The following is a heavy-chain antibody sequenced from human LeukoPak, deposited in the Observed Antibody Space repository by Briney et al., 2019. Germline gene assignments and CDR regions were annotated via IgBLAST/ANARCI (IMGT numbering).Heavy chain of an antibody. CDR2: IYCSGST. CDR3: ARVNRGADVVVPPWGFDI. Sequence: PSQTLSLTCTVSGGSISSGDYYWSWIRQPPGKGLEWIGYIYCSGSTYYNPSLKSRVTISVDTSKNQFSLKLSSVTAADTAVYYCARVNRGADVVVPPWGFDIWGQGTMVTVSS. J-gene: IGHJ3*02. CDR1: GGSISSGDYY. V-gene: IGHV4-30-4*01. D-gene: IGHD2-2*01.